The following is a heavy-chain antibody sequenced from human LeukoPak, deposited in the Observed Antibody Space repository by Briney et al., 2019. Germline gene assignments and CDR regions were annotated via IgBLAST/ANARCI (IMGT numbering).Heavy chain of an antibody. J-gene: IGHJ4*02. V-gene: IGHV3-74*01. CDR2: INTDGSTT. Sequence: GDSLRLSCAASGFTLSNYAMTWVRQAPGKGLVWVSRINTDGSTTSYADSVKGRFTISRDNAKNTLYLQMNSLRAEDTAIYYCAKDLTGYHDYWGQGTLVTVSS. D-gene: IGHD3-9*01. CDR1: GFTLSNYA. CDR3: AKDLTGYHDY.